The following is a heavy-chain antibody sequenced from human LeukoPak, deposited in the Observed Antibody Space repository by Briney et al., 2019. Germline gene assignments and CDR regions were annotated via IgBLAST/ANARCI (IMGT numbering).Heavy chain of an antibody. J-gene: IGHJ4*02. V-gene: IGHV4-59*11. Sequence: PSETLSLTCTVSGDSISSHYWSWIRQPPGKGLEWIGYIYYSGSTNYNPSLKSRVTISVDTSKNQFSLKLSSVTAADTAVYYCARAPPWSYSYYFDHWGQGTLVIVSS. CDR1: GDSISSHY. D-gene: IGHD3-10*01. CDR2: IYYSGST. CDR3: ARAPPWSYSYYFDH.